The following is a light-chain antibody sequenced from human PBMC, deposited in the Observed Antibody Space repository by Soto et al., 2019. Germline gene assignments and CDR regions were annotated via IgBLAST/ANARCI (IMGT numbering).Light chain of an antibody. CDR2: AAS. CDR3: QQSYMTPRT. Sequence: DIQMTQSPSSVSASVGDRVTMTCRASQGISSWLVWYQQKPGKAPKLLIYAASSLQSGVPSRFSGSGSGTDFTLTISGLQPEDLATYYCQQSYMTPRTFGQGTKVEI. J-gene: IGKJ1*01. CDR1: QGISSW. V-gene: IGKV1-12*01.